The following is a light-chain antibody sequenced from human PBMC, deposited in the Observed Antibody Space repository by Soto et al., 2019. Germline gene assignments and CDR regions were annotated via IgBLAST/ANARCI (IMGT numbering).Light chain of an antibody. CDR3: QAWDTSTEV. Sequence: SYELTQPPSVSVSPGHTASITCSGDKLGDKYASWYQQKPGQSPALVIYQDTKRPSGIPERFSGSNSGNTATLTISGTQAMDEADYHCQAWDTSTEVFGTGTKVTVL. J-gene: IGLJ1*01. CDR1: KLGDKY. V-gene: IGLV3-1*01. CDR2: QDT.